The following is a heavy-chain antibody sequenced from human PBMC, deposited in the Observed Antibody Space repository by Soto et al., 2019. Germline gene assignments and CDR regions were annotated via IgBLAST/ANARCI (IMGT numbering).Heavy chain of an antibody. V-gene: IGHV3-13*05. Sequence: GGSLRLSCVASGFTFSSYDMHWVRQATGKGLEWVSAIGTAGAPYYPGSVKGRFTISRENAKNSLYLQMDSLRDGDTAVYYCARGSTYSGLDVWGQGTTVTVSS. CDR2: IGTAGAP. J-gene: IGHJ6*02. CDR1: GFTFSSYD. CDR3: ARGSTYSGLDV.